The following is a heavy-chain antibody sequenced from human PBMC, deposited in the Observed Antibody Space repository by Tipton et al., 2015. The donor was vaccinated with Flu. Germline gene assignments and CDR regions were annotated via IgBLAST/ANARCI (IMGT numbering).Heavy chain of an antibody. V-gene: IGHV3-23*01. Sequence: SLRLSCAASGFTFSSYAMSWVRQAPGKGLEWVSAISGSGGSTYYADSVKGRFTISRDNSKNTLYLQMNSLRAEDTAVYYCAKDRGNYAGRYFDWLLYSDYWGQGTLVAVSS. J-gene: IGHJ4*02. CDR1: GFTFSSYA. D-gene: IGHD3-9*01. CDR3: AKDRGNYAGRYFDWLLYSDY. CDR2: ISGSGGST.